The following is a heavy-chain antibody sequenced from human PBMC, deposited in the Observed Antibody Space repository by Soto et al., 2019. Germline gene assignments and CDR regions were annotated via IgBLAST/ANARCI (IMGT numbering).Heavy chain of an antibody. J-gene: IGHJ6*02. CDR3: ARGPHYGYYYYGMDV. Sequence: QLQLQESGSGLVKPSQTLSLTCAVSGGSISSGGYSWSWIRQPPGKGLEWIGYIYHSGSTYYNPSLKSRVTISVDRSKNQFSLKLSSVTAADTAVYYCARGPHYGYYYYGMDVWGQGTTVTVSS. CDR1: GGSISSGGYS. CDR2: IYHSGST. D-gene: IGHD4-17*01. V-gene: IGHV4-30-2*01.